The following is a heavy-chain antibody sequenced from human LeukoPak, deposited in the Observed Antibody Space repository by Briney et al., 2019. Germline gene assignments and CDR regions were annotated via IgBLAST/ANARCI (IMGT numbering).Heavy chain of an antibody. V-gene: IGHV4-34*01. CDR3: ARATAYYFDY. Sequence: PSETLSLTCAVYGGSFSGYYWSWIRQPPXXXXEWIGEINHSGSTNYNPSLKSRVTISVDTSKNQFSLKLSSVTAADTAVYYCARATAYYFDYWGQGTLVTVSS. D-gene: IGHD5-18*01. J-gene: IGHJ4*02. CDR1: GGSFSGYY. CDR2: INHSGST.